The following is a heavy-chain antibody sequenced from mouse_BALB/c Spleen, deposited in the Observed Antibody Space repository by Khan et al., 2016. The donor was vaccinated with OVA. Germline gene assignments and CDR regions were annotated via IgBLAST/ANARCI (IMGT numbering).Heavy chain of an antibody. J-gene: IGHJ3*01. CDR1: GYSFTSYL. V-gene: IGHV1-5*01. Sequence: VQLKQSGTVLARPGASVKMSCKASGYSFTSYLIHWVKQRPGQGLVWIGGIYPGNSDTSYNQKFKVKAKLTAGTSASPTNMELSSLTNETSAVYYCTRGGYSSFAYWGQGTLVTVSA. CDR2: IYPGNSDT. D-gene: IGHD1-3*01. CDR3: TRGGYSSFAY.